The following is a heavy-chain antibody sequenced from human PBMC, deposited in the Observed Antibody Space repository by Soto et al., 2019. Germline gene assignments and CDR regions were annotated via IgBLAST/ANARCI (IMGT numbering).Heavy chain of an antibody. J-gene: IGHJ6*02. Sequence: SETLSLTCTVSGASISSSSSHYWGWIRQPPGKGLEWIGSFYYSGSTYYNPSLKSRVTISVDTSKNQFSLKLSSVTAADTAAYYCARHAKLDLFYGMDIWGQGTTVTVSS. CDR3: ARHAKLDLFYGMDI. V-gene: IGHV4-39*01. CDR2: FYYSGST. CDR1: GASISSSSSHY. D-gene: IGHD1-1*01.